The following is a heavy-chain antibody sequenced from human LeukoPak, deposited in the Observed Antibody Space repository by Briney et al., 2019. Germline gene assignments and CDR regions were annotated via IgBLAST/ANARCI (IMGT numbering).Heavy chain of an antibody. Sequence: GGSLRLSGAASGFTFDDYAMHWVRQAPGKGLEWVSGISWNSGSIGYADSVKGRFTISRDNAKNSLYLQMNSLRAEDTALYYCAKDFGRHSSSWPPFDPWGQGTLVTVSS. D-gene: IGHD6-13*01. J-gene: IGHJ5*02. CDR3: AKDFGRHSSSWPPFDP. CDR2: ISWNSGSI. V-gene: IGHV3-9*01. CDR1: GFTFDDYA.